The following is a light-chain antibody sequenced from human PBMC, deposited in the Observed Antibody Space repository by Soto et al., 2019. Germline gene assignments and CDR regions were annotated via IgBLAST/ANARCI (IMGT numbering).Light chain of an antibody. CDR2: AAS. J-gene: IGKJ5*01. CDR1: QDIGSW. Sequence: DIQMTHSPSPVSASVGCRVTITCRASQDIGSWFAWYQQKPGKVPKLLIYAASILQSGVPSRFRGSGYGTDFTITINNMKNEDFATYYCQQAKSFTVSFGQGKRLEIK. V-gene: IGKV1D-12*01. CDR3: QQAKSFTVS.